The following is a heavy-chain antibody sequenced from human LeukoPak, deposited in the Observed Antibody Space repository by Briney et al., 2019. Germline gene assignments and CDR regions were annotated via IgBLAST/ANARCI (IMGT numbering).Heavy chain of an antibody. Sequence: PSETLSLTCAVYGGSFSGYYWSWIRQPPGKGLEWIGEINHSGSTNYNPSLKSRVTISVDTSKNQFSLKLSSVTAADTAVYYCARLDIAAAGYWGQGTLVTVSS. D-gene: IGHD6-13*01. CDR3: ARLDIAAAGY. V-gene: IGHV4-34*01. J-gene: IGHJ4*02. CDR2: INHSGST. CDR1: GGSFSGYY.